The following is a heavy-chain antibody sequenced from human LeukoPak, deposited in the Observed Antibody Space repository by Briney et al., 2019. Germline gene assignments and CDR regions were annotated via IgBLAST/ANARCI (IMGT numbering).Heavy chain of an antibody. V-gene: IGHV4-59*01. CDR1: GGSISNYY. Sequence: SETLSLTCTVSGGSISNYYWSWIRQPPGKGLEWIGYIYYSGSTNYSPSLKSRVTISVDTSKNQFSLKLRSVTAADTAVYYCARVVHHRDAFDIWGQGTMVTVSS. J-gene: IGHJ3*02. CDR2: IYYSGST. CDR3: ARVVHHRDAFDI. D-gene: IGHD3-10*02.